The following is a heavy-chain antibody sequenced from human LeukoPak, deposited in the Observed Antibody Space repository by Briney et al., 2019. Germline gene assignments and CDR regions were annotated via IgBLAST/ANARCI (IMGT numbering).Heavy chain of an antibody. V-gene: IGHV1-8*01. J-gene: IGHJ4*02. CDR3: ARARLVRGPVTPLYYFDY. Sequence: ASVKLSCKASGYTFTTYDINWVRQATGQGLEWMGWMNPNSANTGYAQKFQGRVTITRNTSISTAYMELNSLRSDDPAVYYCARARLVRGPVTPLYYFDYWGQGVLVTVSS. D-gene: IGHD2-8*02. CDR2: MNPNSANT. CDR1: GYTFTTYD.